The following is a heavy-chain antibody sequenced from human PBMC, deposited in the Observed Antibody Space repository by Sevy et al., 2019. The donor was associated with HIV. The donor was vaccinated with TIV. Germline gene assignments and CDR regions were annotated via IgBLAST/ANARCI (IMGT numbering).Heavy chain of an antibody. D-gene: IGHD3-22*01. CDR1: GFTFNNAW. Sequence: GGSLRLSCAASGFTFNNAWMSWVRQAPGKALEWVGRIKSKTDGGTRDYAAPVKGRFTISRDDSKNTLYLQMNSLKTEDTAVYYCTTGAYYYDSGGYRGFDYWGQGTLVTVSS. CDR2: IKSKTDGGTR. V-gene: IGHV3-15*01. CDR3: TTGAYYYDSGGYRGFDY. J-gene: IGHJ4*02.